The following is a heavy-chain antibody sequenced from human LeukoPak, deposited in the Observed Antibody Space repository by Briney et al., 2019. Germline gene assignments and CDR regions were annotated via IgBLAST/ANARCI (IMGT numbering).Heavy chain of an antibody. J-gene: IGHJ4*02. CDR1: GGSISNFY. D-gene: IGHD4-11*01. CDR2: IYYSGST. Sequence: SETLSLTCTVSGGSISNFYWSWIRQPPGKGLEWIGYIYYSGSTNYNPSLKSRVTISVDTSKNQFSLKLSSVTAADTAVYYCAQSSPTTVTTGAFDYWGQGTLVTVSS. CDR3: AQSSPTTVTTGAFDY. V-gene: IGHV4-59*12.